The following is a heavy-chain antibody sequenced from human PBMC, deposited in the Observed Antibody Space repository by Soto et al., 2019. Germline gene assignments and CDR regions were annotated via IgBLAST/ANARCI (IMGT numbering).Heavy chain of an antibody. CDR3: AREVPGITGNPGNFDY. CDR2: TPYDGSNK. V-gene: IGHV3-30-3*01. Sequence: GGSLRLSCAASGFTFSSYAMHWVRQAPGKGLEWVAVTPYDGSNKYYADSVKGRFTISRDNSKNTLYLQMNSPRAEDTAVYYCAREVPGITGNPGNFDYWGQGTLVTVSS. J-gene: IGHJ4*02. CDR1: GFTFSSYA. D-gene: IGHD1-20*01.